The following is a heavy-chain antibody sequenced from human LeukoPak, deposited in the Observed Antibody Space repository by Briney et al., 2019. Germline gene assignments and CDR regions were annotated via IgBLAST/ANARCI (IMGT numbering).Heavy chain of an antibody. CDR3: ARDGYCSSTGCSAYFFDS. V-gene: IGHV3-48*03. CDR2: ISTSGNSI. Sequence: GGSLRLSCAASGLIFSSYEMNWVRQAPGRGLEWVSYISTSGNSIHYADSVKGRFTISRDNAKNTLYLQLNSLRPEDTALYYCARDGYCSSTGCSAYFFDSWGQGTLVTVSS. CDR1: GLIFSSYE. D-gene: IGHD2-2*03. J-gene: IGHJ4*02.